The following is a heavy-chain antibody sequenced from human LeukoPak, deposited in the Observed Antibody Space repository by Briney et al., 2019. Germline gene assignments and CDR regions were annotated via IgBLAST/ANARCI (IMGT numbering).Heavy chain of an antibody. Sequence: PGGSLRLSCAASGFTFSNNYMTWVRQAPGKGLEGVSGIYSGGDTQYADSVRGRFTISRDSSKNTLHLQMNSLRADDTAVYYCARDFWAYGSSYGAWGQGTLVIVSS. CDR2: IYSGGDT. D-gene: IGHD1-26*01. J-gene: IGHJ5*02. V-gene: IGHV3-66*02. CDR3: ARDFWAYGSSYGA. CDR1: GFTFSNNY.